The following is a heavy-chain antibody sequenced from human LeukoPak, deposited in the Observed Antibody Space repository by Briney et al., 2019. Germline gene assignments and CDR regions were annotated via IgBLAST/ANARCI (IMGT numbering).Heavy chain of an antibody. CDR1: GFTLSSYE. V-gene: IGHV3-48*03. D-gene: IGHD3/OR15-3a*01. J-gene: IGHJ4*02. CDR2: ISSSGSPI. Sequence: PGPSLRLACAASGFTLSSYEIDSLRPAPRKGLEWVSYISSSGSPIYYADSVKGRFTISRDNAKHSLYLQMNSLRAEDTAVYDCAREDAGHSRHWDWVYWGQGTLVTVSS. CDR3: AREDAGHSRHWDWVY.